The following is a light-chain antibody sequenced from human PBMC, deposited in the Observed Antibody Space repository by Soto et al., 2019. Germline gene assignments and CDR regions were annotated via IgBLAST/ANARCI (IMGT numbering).Light chain of an antibody. V-gene: IGKV3-20*01. CDR1: QSVTSGY. Sequence: EIVLTQSPGTLSLSPGERATLSCRASQSVTSGYLAWYQQKPGQAPSLLIYRTSISATGVPNRFSGSGSVTDFTPTISRLEPKDFAVYYYQHYDSSSRTFGQRTKVEIK. CDR3: QHYDSSSRT. J-gene: IGKJ1*01. CDR2: RTS.